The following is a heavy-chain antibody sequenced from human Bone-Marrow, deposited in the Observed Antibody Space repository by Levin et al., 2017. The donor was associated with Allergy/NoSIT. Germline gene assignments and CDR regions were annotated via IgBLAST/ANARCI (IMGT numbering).Heavy chain of an antibody. CDR1: GASISDKNW. CDR3: TKGSQEGLYGLDV. J-gene: IGHJ6*02. D-gene: IGHD3/OR15-3a*01. V-gene: IGHV4/OR15-8*01. Sequence: SQTLSLTCSVSGASISDKNWWTWVRQSPTKGLEWIGEISHNGNSNYHPSVRSRVTLSVDKSKNLFSVRLDSLTAADTAVYYCTKGSQEGLYGLDVWGQGTAVTVSS. CDR2: ISHNGNS.